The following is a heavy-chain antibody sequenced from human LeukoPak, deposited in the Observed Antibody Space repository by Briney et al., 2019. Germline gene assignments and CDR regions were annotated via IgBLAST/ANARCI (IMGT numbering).Heavy chain of an antibody. J-gene: IGHJ4*02. V-gene: IGHV3-30-3*01. D-gene: IGHD2-2*01. CDR3: AGTSTTCCNY. CDR2: ISYDGSNK. Sequence: GGSLRLSCAASGFTFSSYAMHWVRQAPGKGLEWVAVISYDGSNKYYADSVKGRFTISRDNAKKTLYLQMNSLRVEDTGVYYCAGTSTTCCNYWGQGTLVTVSS. CDR1: GFTFSSYA.